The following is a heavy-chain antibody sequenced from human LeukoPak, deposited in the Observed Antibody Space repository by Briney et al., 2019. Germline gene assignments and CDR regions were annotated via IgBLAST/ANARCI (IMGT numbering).Heavy chain of an antibody. J-gene: IGHJ4*02. V-gene: IGHV3-43D*03. CDR1: GFTFDDYA. D-gene: IGHD3-22*01. CDR3: ARDFYDTSGYYYDY. CDR2: ITWDGGST. Sequence: GGSLRLSCAASGFTFDDYAMHWVRQAPGKGLEWVSLITWDGGSTYYAESVKGRFTISRDNAKNSLYLQMNSLRAEDTAVYYCARDFYDTSGYYYDYWGQGTLVTVSS.